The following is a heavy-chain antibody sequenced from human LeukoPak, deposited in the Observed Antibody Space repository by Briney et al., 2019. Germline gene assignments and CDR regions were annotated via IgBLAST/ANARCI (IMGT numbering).Heavy chain of an antibody. CDR2: IYSSGST. CDR1: GGSISSYY. Sequence: SETLSLTCNVSGGSISSYYWSWIRQSAGKGLEWIGRIYSSGSTDYNPSLKSRVTISVDTSKNQFSLKLSSVTAADTAVYYCASVYFDILTGYYSKDYWGQGILVTVSS. D-gene: IGHD3-9*01. CDR3: ASVYFDILTGYYSKDY. J-gene: IGHJ4*02. V-gene: IGHV4-4*07.